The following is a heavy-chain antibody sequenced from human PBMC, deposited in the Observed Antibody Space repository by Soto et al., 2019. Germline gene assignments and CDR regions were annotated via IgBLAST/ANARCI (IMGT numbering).Heavy chain of an antibody. D-gene: IGHD6-13*01. CDR1: GYRFTSHF. V-gene: IGHV1-3*04. CDR3: ARGTGSSWFDY. Sequence: QVQLVQSGTEEKRPGASMKVSCRTSGYRFTSHFMHWVRQAPGQRLEWMGWINTANGDTKYSQKFRGRVTLTRDTSASTAFMELSSLTSEDTAVYYCARGTGSSWFDYWGQGTLVTVSS. J-gene: IGHJ4*02. CDR2: INTANGDT.